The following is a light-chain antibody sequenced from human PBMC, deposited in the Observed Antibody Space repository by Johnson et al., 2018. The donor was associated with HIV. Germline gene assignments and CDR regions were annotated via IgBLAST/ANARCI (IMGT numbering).Light chain of an antibody. Sequence: QSVLTQPPSVSAAPGQKVTFSCSGSTSNIGNNDVSWYRHLPGTAPKLLIYDNYKRPSGIPDRFSGSKYGTSATLDITGLQTGDEADYYCGTWDSSLSVYVFATGTKVTVL. CDR1: TSNIGNND. J-gene: IGLJ1*01. CDR2: DNY. CDR3: GTWDSSLSVYV. V-gene: IGLV1-51*01.